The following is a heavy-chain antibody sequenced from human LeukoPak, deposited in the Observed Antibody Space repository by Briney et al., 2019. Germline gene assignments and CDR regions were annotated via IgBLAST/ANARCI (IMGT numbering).Heavy chain of an antibody. CDR2: ISAYNGNT. CDR1: GYTFTSYG. D-gene: IGHD3-10*01. Sequence: ASVKVSCKASGYTFTSYGISWVRQAPGQGLEWMGWISAYNGNTNYAPEFQGRLTMTRDTSITTAYMELSTLRSDDTAVYYCALIGDHAWFDPWGQGTLVTVSS. V-gene: IGHV1-18*01. J-gene: IGHJ5*02. CDR3: ALIGDHAWFDP.